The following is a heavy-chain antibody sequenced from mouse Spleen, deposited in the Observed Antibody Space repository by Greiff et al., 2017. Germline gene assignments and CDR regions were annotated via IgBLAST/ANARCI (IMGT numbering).Heavy chain of an antibody. CDR1: GYTFTDYE. D-gene: IGHD1-1*02. CDR3: ARRNYGDY. V-gene: IGHV1-15*01. Sequence: VQRVESGAELVRPGASVTLSCKASGYTFTDYEMHWVKQTPVHGLEWIGAIDPETGGTAYNQKFKGKATLTADKSSSTAYMQLNSLTSEDSAVYFCARRNYGDYWGQGTTLTVSS. CDR2: IDPETGGT. J-gene: IGHJ2*01.